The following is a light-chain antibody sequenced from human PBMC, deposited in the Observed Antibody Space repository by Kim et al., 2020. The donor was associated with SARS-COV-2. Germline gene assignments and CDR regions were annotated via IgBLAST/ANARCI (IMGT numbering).Light chain of an antibody. J-gene: IGLJ2*01. V-gene: IGLV1-47*01. CDR2: RNN. CDR1: SSNIGSNY. Sequence: GQTVTISCSGSSSNIGSNYVYWYQQRPGTAPNLLIYRNNQRPSGVPARFSGSKSGTSASLAISGLRSEDEADYYCAAWDDSLSGVVFGGGTQLTVL. CDR3: AAWDDSLSGVV.